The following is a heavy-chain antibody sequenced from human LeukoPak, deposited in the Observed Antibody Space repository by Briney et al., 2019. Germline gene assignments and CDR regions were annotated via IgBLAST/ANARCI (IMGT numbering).Heavy chain of an antibody. D-gene: IGHD6-19*01. CDR3: ARALPIAVAGTGSGSDY. CDR2: INPNSGGT. J-gene: IGHJ4*02. CDR1: GYTFTGYY. Sequence: ASAKVSCKASGYTFTGYYMHWVRQAPGQGLEWMGWINPNSGGTNYAQKFQGRVTMTRDTSISTAYMELSRLRSDDTAVYYCARALPIAVAGTGSGSDYWGQGTLVTVSS. V-gene: IGHV1-2*02.